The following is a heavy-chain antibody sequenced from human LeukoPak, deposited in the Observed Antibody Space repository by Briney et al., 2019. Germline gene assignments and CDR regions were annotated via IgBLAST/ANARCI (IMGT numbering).Heavy chain of an antibody. CDR1: GGSISSYY. Sequence: SETLSLTCTVSGGSISSYYWSWIRQPAGKGLEWIGRIYTSGSTNYNPSLKSRVTMSVDTSKNQFSLKLSSVTAADTAVYYCARIGGAAGDSYYYYYYMDVWGKGTTVTVSS. J-gene: IGHJ6*03. CDR2: IYTSGST. CDR3: ARIGGAAGDSYYYYYYMDV. D-gene: IGHD6-13*01. V-gene: IGHV4-4*07.